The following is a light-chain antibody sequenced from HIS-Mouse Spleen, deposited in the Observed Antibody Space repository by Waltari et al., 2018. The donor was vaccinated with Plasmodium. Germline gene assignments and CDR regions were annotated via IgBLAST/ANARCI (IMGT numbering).Light chain of an antibody. Sequence: EIVMTQSPATLSVSPGERATLSCRASQSVSSNLAWYQQKPGQAPRLLIYGASTRATGIPARFSGSGSGTEFTLTISSMQSEDFAVYYCRQDNNWPRGTFGQGTKVEIK. CDR3: RQDNNWPRGT. CDR2: GAS. V-gene: IGKV3-15*01. J-gene: IGKJ1*01. CDR1: QSVSSN.